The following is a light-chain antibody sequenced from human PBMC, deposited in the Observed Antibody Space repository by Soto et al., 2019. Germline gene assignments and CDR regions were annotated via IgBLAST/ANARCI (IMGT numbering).Light chain of an antibody. CDR1: SCDVGAYNY. V-gene: IGLV2-14*01. CDR3: SSYTTSSTRDV. CDR2: DVS. Sequence: QSALTQPASVSGSPGQSITISCTGTSCDVGAYNYVSWFQRHPGKAPQLMIYDVSDRPSGVSNRFSGSKSVNTASLTISGLQAEDEADYYCSSYTTSSTRDVFGTGTKVTVL. J-gene: IGLJ1*01.